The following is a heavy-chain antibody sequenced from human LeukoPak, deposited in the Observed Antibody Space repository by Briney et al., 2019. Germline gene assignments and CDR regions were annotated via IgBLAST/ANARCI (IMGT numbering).Heavy chain of an antibody. J-gene: IGHJ4*02. CDR1: GFTFSSYW. Sequence: GGSLRLSCAASGFTFSSYWMHWVRQAPGKGLVWVSRIDSDGSSTSYADSVKGRFTISRDNAKNTLYLQMNSLRAEDTAVYYCARASSGWSPFDYWGQGTLVTVSS. CDR2: IDSDGSST. CDR3: ARASSGWSPFDY. D-gene: IGHD6-19*01. V-gene: IGHV3-74*01.